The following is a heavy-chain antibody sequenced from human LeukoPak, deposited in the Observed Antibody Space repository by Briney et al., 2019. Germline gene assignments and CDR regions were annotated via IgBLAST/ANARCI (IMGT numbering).Heavy chain of an antibody. Sequence: PGGSLRLSCAASGFNFRNYWMHWVRQAPGKGLVWVSRINSDGSSTSYADSVKGRFTISRDNAENTLYLQINSLRAEDTAVYYCATDEAATGRPDYWGQGTLVTDSS. CDR1: GFNFRNYW. CDR2: INSDGSST. J-gene: IGHJ4*02. CDR3: ATDEAATGRPDY. V-gene: IGHV3-74*01. D-gene: IGHD1-1*01.